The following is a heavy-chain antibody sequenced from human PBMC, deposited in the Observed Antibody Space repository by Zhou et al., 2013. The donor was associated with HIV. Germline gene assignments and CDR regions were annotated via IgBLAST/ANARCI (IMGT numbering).Heavy chain of an antibody. J-gene: IGHJ4*02. D-gene: IGHD3-22*01. CDR2: IIPIVGTA. Sequence: QVQLVQSGAEVKKPGSSVKVSCKASGGTFSSSAISWVRQAPGQGLEWMGRIIPIVGTANYAQKFQGRVTIIADESTSTAYMELSSLRSEDTAVYYCASAGGNYYDSSGSQGGIFDYWGQGTLVTVSS. CDR3: ASAGGNYYDSSGSQGGIFDY. CDR1: GGTFSSSA. V-gene: IGHV1-69*11.